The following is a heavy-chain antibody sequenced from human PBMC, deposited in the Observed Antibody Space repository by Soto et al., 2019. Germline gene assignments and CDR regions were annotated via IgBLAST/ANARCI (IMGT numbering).Heavy chain of an antibody. CDR3: ARRFAS. J-gene: IGHJ4*02. V-gene: IGHV3-48*02. Sequence: EVQLVESGGGLVKPGGSLRLSCAVSGFTVSSYNMNWVRQAPGKGLEWVAHISSSSSTIYYADSVKGRFTISRDSAKNSLDLQRNSLRDEDTAVYFCARRFASWGQGTLVTVSS. CDR2: ISSSSSTI. CDR1: GFTVSSYN.